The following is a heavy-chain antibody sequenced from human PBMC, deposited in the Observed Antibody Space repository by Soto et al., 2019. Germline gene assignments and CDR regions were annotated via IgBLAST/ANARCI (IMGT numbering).Heavy chain of an antibody. CDR1: GFTFSSYA. J-gene: IGHJ6*02. D-gene: IGHD6-19*01. Sequence: VQLLESGGGLVQPGGSLRLSCAASGFTFSSYAMSWVRQAPGKGLEWVSAISGSGGSTYYADSVKGRFTISRDNSKNTLYLQMNSLRAEDTAVYYCARAAAVAGTLFYYYGMDVWGQGTTVTVSS. CDR2: ISGSGGST. CDR3: ARAAAVAGTLFYYYGMDV. V-gene: IGHV3-23*01.